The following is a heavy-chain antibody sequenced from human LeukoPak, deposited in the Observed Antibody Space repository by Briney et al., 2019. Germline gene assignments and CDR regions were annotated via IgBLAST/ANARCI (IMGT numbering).Heavy chain of an antibody. V-gene: IGHV4-30-4*01. Sequence: SQTLSLTCTVSGGSISSGDYYWSWIRQPPGKGLEWIGYIYYSGSTYYNPSLKSRVTISVDTSKNQYSLKLSSVTAADTAVYYCAREIAGAGSYYLVYWGQGTLVTVSS. CDR1: GGSISSGDYY. D-gene: IGHD6-19*01. CDR2: IYYSGST. J-gene: IGHJ4*02. CDR3: AREIAGAGSYYLVY.